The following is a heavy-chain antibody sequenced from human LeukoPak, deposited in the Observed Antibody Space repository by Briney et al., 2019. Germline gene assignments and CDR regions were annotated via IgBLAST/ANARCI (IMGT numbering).Heavy chain of an antibody. Sequence: ASVKASCKASGYTFTSYDINWVRQATGQGLEWMGWMNPNSGNTGYAQKFQGRVTITRNTSISTAYMELSSLRSEDTAVYYCARSPRNSVWFGEFGVWGQGTLVTVSS. CDR1: GYTFTSYD. J-gene: IGHJ4*02. V-gene: IGHV1-8*03. CDR3: ARSPRNSVWFGEFGV. D-gene: IGHD3-10*01. CDR2: MNPNSGNT.